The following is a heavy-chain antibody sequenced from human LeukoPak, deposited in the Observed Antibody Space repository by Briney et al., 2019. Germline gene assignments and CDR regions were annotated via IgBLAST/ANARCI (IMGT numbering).Heavy chain of an antibody. CDR1: GFTFNSYN. CDR3: ARAYSSSSGRDAFDS. D-gene: IGHD6-6*01. V-gene: IGHV3-48*02. J-gene: IGHJ3*02. CDR2: ISSNSSTI. Sequence: GGSLRLSCAASGFTFNSYNMNWVRQAPGKGLEWVSYISSNSSTIYYADSVKGRFTISRDSAKTSLFLQMNSLRDEDTAVYYCARAYSSSSGRDAFDSWGLGTLVTVSS.